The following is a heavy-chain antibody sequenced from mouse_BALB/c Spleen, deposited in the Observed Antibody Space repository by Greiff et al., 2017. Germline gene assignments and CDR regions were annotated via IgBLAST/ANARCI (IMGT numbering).Heavy chain of an antibody. Sequence: EVQLQESGPELVKPGASVKISCKASGYTFTDYNMHWVKQSHGKSLEWIGYIYPYNGGTGYNQKFKSKATLTVDNSSSTAYMELRSLTSEDSAVYCCARAYYYYFDYWGQGTTLTVSS. J-gene: IGHJ2*01. CDR3: ARAYYYYFDY. V-gene: IGHV1S29*02. CDR2: IYPYNGGT. D-gene: IGHD1-1*01. CDR1: GYTFTDYN.